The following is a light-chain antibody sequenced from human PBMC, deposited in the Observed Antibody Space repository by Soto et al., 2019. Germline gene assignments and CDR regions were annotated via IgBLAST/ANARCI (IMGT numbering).Light chain of an antibody. V-gene: IGKV3-15*01. CDR1: QSVSTN. Sequence: EIVLTQSPATLSLSPGEIATLSFGASQSVSTNYLAWYQQKPGQAPRLLIYGASTRATGIPARFSGSGSGTEFTLTISSLQSEDFAVYYCQQYNNWPPWTFGQGTKVDIK. CDR2: GAS. CDR3: QQYNNWPPWT. J-gene: IGKJ1*01.